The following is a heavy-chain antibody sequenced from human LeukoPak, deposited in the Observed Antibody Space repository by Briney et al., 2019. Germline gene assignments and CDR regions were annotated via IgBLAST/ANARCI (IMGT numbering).Heavy chain of an antibody. V-gene: IGHV3-11*06. J-gene: IGHJ4*02. CDR3: ARGHHYYDSSAYYY. CDR1: GFTFSNAW. Sequence: RGSLRLSCAASGFTFSNAWMSWVRQGPGKGLEWVSYISRSSSYYADSVKGRFTISRDTAKNTLYLQMNSLRAEDTAVYYCARGHHYYDSSAYYYWGQGTLVTVSS. CDR2: ISRSSS. D-gene: IGHD3-22*01.